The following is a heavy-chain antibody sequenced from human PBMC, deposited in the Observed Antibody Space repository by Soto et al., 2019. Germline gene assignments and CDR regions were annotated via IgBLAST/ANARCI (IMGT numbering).Heavy chain of an antibody. Sequence: PSETLSLTCTVSGGSISSSSYYWGWIRQPPGKGLEWIGSIYYSGSTYYNPSLKSRVTISVDTSKNQFSLKLSSVTAADTAVYYCARHFVSLDDYGDYGTVDYYYYYMDVWGKGTTVTVSS. CDR1: GGSISSSSYY. CDR2: IYYSGST. J-gene: IGHJ6*03. D-gene: IGHD4-17*01. CDR3: ARHFVSLDDYGDYGTVDYYYYYMDV. V-gene: IGHV4-39*01.